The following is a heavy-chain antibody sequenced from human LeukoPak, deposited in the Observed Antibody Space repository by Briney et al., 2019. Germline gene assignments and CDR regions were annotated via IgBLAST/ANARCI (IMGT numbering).Heavy chain of an antibody. D-gene: IGHD6-19*01. CDR2: INTGGGST. Sequence: VSVKVSCKASGYTFTSYLMHWMRQAPGQGLEWIGIINTGGGSTRYAQKFQGRVIVTRDTSTGTVYMDLSSLRSEDTAVYYCARESVAGTKYFDYWGQGTLVTVSS. V-gene: IGHV1-46*01. CDR1: GYTFTSYL. J-gene: IGHJ4*02. CDR3: ARESVAGTKYFDY.